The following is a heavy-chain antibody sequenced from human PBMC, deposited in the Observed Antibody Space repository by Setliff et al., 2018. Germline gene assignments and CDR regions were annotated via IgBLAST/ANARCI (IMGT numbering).Heavy chain of an antibody. CDR3: ARIQGEVGATYYYYYYMDV. Sequence: SGPTLVNPTQTLTLTCTFSGFSLSTSGMCVSWIRQPPGKALEWLARIDWDDDKYYSTSLKTRLTISKDTSKNQVVLTMTNMDPVDTATYYCARIQGEVGATYYYYYYMDVWGKGTTVTVSS. CDR1: GFSLSTSGMC. J-gene: IGHJ6*03. V-gene: IGHV2-70*11. D-gene: IGHD1-26*01. CDR2: IDWDDDK.